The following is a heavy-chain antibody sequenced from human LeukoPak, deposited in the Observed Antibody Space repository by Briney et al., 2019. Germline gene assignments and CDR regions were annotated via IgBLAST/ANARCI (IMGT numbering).Heavy chain of an antibody. CDR2: IYYSGST. V-gene: IGHV4-59*08. J-gene: IGHJ4*02. CDR1: GGSISSYY. Sequence: PSETLSLTCTVSGGSISSYYWSWIRQPPGKGLEWVGYIYYSGSTNYNPSLKSRVTISVDTSKNQFSLKLSSVTAADTAVYYCARHVFPSSGWYYIDYWGQGTLVTVSS. D-gene: IGHD6-19*01. CDR3: ARHVFPSSGWYYIDY.